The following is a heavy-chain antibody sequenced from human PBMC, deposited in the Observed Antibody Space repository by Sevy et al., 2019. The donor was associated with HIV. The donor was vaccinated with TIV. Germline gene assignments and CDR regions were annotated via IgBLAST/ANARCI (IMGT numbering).Heavy chain of an antibody. V-gene: IGHV3-11*01. CDR3: ARDWDDYGDYDY. D-gene: IGHD4-17*01. Sequence: GGSLRLSCAASGFTFSDYYMSWIRQAPGKGLEWVSYISSSGSTIYYADSVTGRFTISRDDAKNSLYLQMNSLRAEDTAVYYCARDWDDYGDYDYWGQGTLVTVSS. CDR1: GFTFSDYY. J-gene: IGHJ4*02. CDR2: ISSSGSTI.